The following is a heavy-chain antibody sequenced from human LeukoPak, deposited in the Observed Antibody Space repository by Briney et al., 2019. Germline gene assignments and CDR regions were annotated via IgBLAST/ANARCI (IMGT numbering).Heavy chain of an antibody. D-gene: IGHD3-10*01. Sequence: GGSLRLSCAASGFTFSDYYMSWIRQAPGKALEWVSYVSSGSSTIYYADSVKGRFTISRDNAKNSLYLQMNSLRAEDTAVYYCARVGVTMVRAPNNYYYYYYMDVWGKGTTVTISS. CDR2: VSSGSSTI. CDR3: ARVGVTMVRAPNNYYYYYYMDV. CDR1: GFTFSDYY. V-gene: IGHV3-11*04. J-gene: IGHJ6*03.